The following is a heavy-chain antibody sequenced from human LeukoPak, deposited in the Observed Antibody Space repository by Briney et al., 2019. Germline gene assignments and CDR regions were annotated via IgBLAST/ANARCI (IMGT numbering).Heavy chain of an antibody. CDR3: GRGGGTFCSSTASGCSCYDY. Sequence: PSETLSLTCTVSGGSISSYYWSWIRQPPGKGLEWIGYIYYSGSTNYNPSLKSRVTISVDTSKNQFSLELSSVTAADPAVYFCGRGGGTFCSSTASGCSCYDYWGQGTLVNGSS. J-gene: IGHJ4*02. CDR2: IYYSGST. D-gene: IGHD2-15*01. CDR1: GGSISSYY. V-gene: IGHV4-59*01.